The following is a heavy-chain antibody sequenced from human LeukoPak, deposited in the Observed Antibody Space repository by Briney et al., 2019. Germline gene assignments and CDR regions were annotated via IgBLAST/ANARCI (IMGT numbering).Heavy chain of an antibody. V-gene: IGHV4-39*01. CDR3: ARQRESYGY. J-gene: IGHJ4*02. CDR2: IYYSGST. CDR1: GGSISSSSYY. D-gene: IGHD1-26*01. Sequence: SETLSLTCTVSGGSISSSSYYWGWIRQPPGEGLEWIGSIYYSGSTYYNPSLKSRVTISVDTSKNQFSLKLSSVTAADTAVYYCARQRESYGYWGQGTLVTVSS.